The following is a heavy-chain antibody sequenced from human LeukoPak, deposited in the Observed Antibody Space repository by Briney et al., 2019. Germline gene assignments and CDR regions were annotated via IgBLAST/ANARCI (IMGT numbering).Heavy chain of an antibody. J-gene: IGHJ4*02. Sequence: GGSLRLSCAASGFTLRHFAMNWVRQAPGKGLEWVSSIASDGDTFYAGSVKGRFTISRDISTNTLHLQMNSLRADDTAIYFCADEAHRHLDLHNWGQGTLVTVST. CDR1: GFTLRHFA. CDR3: ADEAHRHLDLHN. V-gene: IGHV3-23*01. CDR2: IASDGDT.